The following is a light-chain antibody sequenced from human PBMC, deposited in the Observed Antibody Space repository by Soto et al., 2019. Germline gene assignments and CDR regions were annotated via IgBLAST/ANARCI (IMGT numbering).Light chain of an antibody. V-gene: IGKV1-5*01. J-gene: IGKJ1*01. CDR2: DAS. CDR3: QQYNGYPWT. Sequence: DIQMTQSPSTLSASVGDRVTITCRASQSITNWLAWYQQKPGKAPKLLMYDASNLHSGVPSRFSGSGSGTEFTLTIISLQPDDFATYYCQQYNGYPWTFGLETKVEIK. CDR1: QSITNW.